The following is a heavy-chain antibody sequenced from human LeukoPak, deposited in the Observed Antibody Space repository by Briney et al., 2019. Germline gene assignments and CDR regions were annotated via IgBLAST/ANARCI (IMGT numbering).Heavy chain of an antibody. D-gene: IGHD5-18*01. CDR3: ATGSGLWSPDY. J-gene: IGHJ4*02. CDR2: INTDGSST. V-gene: IGHV3-74*01. CDR1: GFTFSSYW. Sequence: GGCLRLSCAGSGFTFSSYWMRWVRQAPGKGLVWVSRINTDGSSTTNAASVKGRFTISRDNAKNRLYWQMNSLRAEDTAVYYCATGSGLWSPDYWGQGTLVTVSS.